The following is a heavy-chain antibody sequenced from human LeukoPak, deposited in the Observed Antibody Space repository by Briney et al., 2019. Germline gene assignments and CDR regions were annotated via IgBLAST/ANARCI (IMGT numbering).Heavy chain of an antibody. Sequence: AGGSLRLSCAASGFTFSSYAMHWVRQAPGKGLERVAVISYDGSNKYYADSVKGRFTISRDNSKNTLYLQMNSLRAEDTAVYYCARGITYYDIYFWGQGTLVTVSS. V-gene: IGHV3-30*04. CDR1: GFTFSSYA. CDR3: ARGITYYDIYF. CDR2: ISYDGSNK. D-gene: IGHD3-9*01. J-gene: IGHJ4*02.